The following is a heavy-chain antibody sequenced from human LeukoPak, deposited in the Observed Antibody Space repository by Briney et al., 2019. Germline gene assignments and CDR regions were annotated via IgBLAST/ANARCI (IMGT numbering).Heavy chain of an antibody. D-gene: IGHD3-22*01. V-gene: IGHV3-30*03. J-gene: IGHJ4*02. CDR1: GFTLSSYG. CDR3: VGYDSSGYYILDH. Sequence: PGGSLRLSCAASGFTLSSYGMHWVRQAPGKGLEWVTSISQDGTKQYYADSVKGRFTISRDSATNALFLQMNSLRAEDTAVYYCVGYDSSGYYILDHWGQGALVTVSS. CDR2: ISQDGTKQ.